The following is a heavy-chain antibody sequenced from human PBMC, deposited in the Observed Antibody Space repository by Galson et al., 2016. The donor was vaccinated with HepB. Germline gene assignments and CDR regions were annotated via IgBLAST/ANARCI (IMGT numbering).Heavy chain of an antibody. D-gene: IGHD2-15*01. CDR1: GGSISTYY. V-gene: IGHV4-59*01. Sequence: ETLSLTCTVSGGSISTYYWSWIRQPPGKGLEWIGYIYYTGSATYNPSLKGRVSTSLDTPKNQFSLRLNSLTAADTAVYYCTRGGPFWYFDLWGRGTLVTVSS. J-gene: IGHJ2*01. CDR2: IYYTGSA. CDR3: TRGGPFWYFDL.